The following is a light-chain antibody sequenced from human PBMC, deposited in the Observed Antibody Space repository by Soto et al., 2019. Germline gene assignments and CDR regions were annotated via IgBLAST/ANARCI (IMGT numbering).Light chain of an antibody. Sequence: DIQLTQSPPSLSASVGDTVTISCRTNQSVSNYMNWYQQKPGTAPKPLIYYVSSLQSGVPSRFSGSGSATDFTLTISSLQTEDFATYYCQQSYDLPRTFGQGTRLDIK. CDR1: QSVSNY. CDR3: QQSYDLPRT. CDR2: YVS. J-gene: IGKJ2*01. V-gene: IGKV1-39*01.